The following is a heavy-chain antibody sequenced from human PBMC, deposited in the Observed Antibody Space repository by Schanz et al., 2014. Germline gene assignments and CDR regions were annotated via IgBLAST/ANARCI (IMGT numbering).Heavy chain of an antibody. D-gene: IGHD3-10*01. J-gene: IGHJ1*01. CDR1: GFTFSSYA. Sequence: EVQLVESGGGLVQPGGSLRLSCAASGFTFSSYAMHWVRQAPGKGLEWLSYIATSSSTRHYADSVKGRVTISRDNAKNSVSLQMRRLRVEDTAVYYCASGVHVSSLQKGLQFWGRGTLVIVSS. CDR3: ASGVHVSSLQKGLQF. V-gene: IGHV3-48*01. CDR2: IATSSSTR.